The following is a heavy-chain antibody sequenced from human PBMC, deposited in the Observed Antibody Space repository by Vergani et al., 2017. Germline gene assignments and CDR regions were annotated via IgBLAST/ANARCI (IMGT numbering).Heavy chain of an antibody. CDR3: AREPPRGYYFDY. Sequence: QVQLVQSGAEVKKPGSSVKVSCKASGYTFTGYYMHWVRQAPGQGLEWMGWINPNSGGTNYAQKFQGRVTMTRDTSTSTVYMELSSLRSDDTAVYYCAREPPRGYYFDYWGQGTLVPVSS. V-gene: IGHV1-2*02. D-gene: IGHD5-12*01. CDR2: INPNSGGT. CDR1: GYTFTGYY. J-gene: IGHJ4*02.